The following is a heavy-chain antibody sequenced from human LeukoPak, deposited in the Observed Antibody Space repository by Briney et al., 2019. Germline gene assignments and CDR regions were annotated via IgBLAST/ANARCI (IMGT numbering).Heavy chain of an antibody. J-gene: IGHJ4*02. D-gene: IGHD2-15*01. V-gene: IGHV4-59*08. CDR1: GGSITRYF. Sequence: PSETLSLTCTVSGGSITRYFWSWVRQPPGMGLEWIAYIYYCRNTRYNPSLKSRVTISVDTSKNQFSLKLSSLPAADTAVYYCARHEVGYCDGGPCPYSFDYWGRGTLVTVCS. CDR3: ARHEVGYCDGGPCPYSFDY. CDR2: IYYCRNT.